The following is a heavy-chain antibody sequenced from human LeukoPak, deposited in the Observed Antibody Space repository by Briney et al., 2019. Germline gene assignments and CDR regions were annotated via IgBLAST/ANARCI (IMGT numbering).Heavy chain of an antibody. CDR3: VREGYGPGNYPFDH. CDR1: GFTLTSHW. Sequence: GGSLRLSCAASGFTLTSHWMHWVRQAPGRGLEWVSRITSDGKSTIDADSVKGRFTVSRDNAKNTVYLQMNSLRAEDTAVYYCVREGYGPGNYPFDHWGQGALVTVSS. J-gene: IGHJ4*02. V-gene: IGHV3-74*01. D-gene: IGHD3-10*01. CDR2: ITSDGKST.